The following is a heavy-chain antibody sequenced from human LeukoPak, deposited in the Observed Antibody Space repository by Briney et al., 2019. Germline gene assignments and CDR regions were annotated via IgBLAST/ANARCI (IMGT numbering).Heavy chain of an antibody. D-gene: IGHD5-12*01. CDR1: GMTFSNYW. CDR3: AKDQGYPARKLFDY. V-gene: IGHV3-23*01. CDR2: IGNSPDNT. J-gene: IGHJ4*02. Sequence: GSLRLSCAASGMTFSNYWMSWVRQAPGKGLEWVSSIGNSPDNTYYADSVKGRFTISRDNSKNTLYLQMNSLRAEDTAVYYCAKDQGYPARKLFDYWGQGTLVTVSS.